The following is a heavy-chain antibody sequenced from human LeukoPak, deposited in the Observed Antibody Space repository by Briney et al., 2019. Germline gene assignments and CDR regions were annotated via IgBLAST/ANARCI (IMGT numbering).Heavy chain of an antibody. CDR2: IYYSGST. J-gene: IGHJ6*02. CDR1: GGSISSYY. V-gene: IGHV4-59*01. CDR3: ARDLWGSGSTYYYYGMGV. Sequence: SETLSLTCTVSGGSISSYYWSWIRQPPGRGLEWIGYIYYSGSTNYNPSLKSRVTISVDTSKNQFSLKLSSVTAADTAVYYCARDLWGSGSTYYYYGMGVWGQGTTVTVSS. D-gene: IGHD3-10*01.